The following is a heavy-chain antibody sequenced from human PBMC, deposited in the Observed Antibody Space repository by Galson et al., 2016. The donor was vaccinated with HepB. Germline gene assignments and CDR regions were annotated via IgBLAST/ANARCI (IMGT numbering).Heavy chain of an antibody. J-gene: IGHJ4*02. Sequence: SLRLSCAASGFTFRHYALSWVRQAPGKGLEWVSVITGSGTITYYADSVKGRFTISRDNYKNTLFLQMNSLRTGDTAVYYCANLALTAIYGDGDYWGQGTLVTVSS. CDR2: ITGSGTIT. CDR1: GFTFRHYA. D-gene: IGHD2-21*02. CDR3: ANLALTAIYGDGDY. V-gene: IGHV3-23*01.